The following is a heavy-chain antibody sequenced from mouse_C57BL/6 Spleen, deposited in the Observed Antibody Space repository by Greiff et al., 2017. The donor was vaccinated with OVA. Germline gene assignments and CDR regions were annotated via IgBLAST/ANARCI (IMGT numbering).Heavy chain of an antibody. CDR1: GYTFTDYE. D-gene: IGHD2-5*01. CDR2: IDPETGGT. V-gene: IGHV1-15*01. Sequence: QVQLQQSGAELVRPGASVTLSCKASGYTFTDYEMHWVKQTPVHGLEWIGAIDPETGGTAYNQKFQGKAILTADKSSSTAYMELRRLTSEDSAVYYCTRTAYSNSFAYWGQGTLVTVSA. CDR3: TRTAYSNSFAY. J-gene: IGHJ3*01.